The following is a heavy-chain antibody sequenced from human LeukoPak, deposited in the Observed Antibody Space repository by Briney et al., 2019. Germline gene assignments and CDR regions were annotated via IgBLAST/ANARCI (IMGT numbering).Heavy chain of an antibody. V-gene: IGHV4-30-4*08. J-gene: IGHJ4*02. D-gene: IGHD1-26*01. Sequence: TLSLTXTVSGGSISSGDYYWSWIRQPPGKGLEWIGYIYDSGSTYHNPSLKSRVTISVDTSKNQFSLKLSSVTAADTAVYYCAREGSYYYFDYWGQRTLVTVSS. CDR2: IYDSGST. CDR3: AREGSYYYFDY. CDR1: GGSISSGDYY.